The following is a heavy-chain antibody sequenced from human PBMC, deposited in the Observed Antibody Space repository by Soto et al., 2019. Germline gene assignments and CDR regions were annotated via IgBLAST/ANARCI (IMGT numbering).Heavy chain of an antibody. J-gene: IGHJ3*02. Sequence: QVQLVQSGAEVKKPGASVKVSCKASGYTFTSYGIRWVRQAPGQGLEWMGWISAYNGNTNYAQQLQGRVTMTTDTSTSPAYRELRSLRSDDTAVYYCARDHFNDILTEGNDAFDICGQGTMVTVSS. V-gene: IGHV1-18*01. CDR3: ARDHFNDILTEGNDAFDI. CDR2: ISAYNGNT. CDR1: GYTFTSYG. D-gene: IGHD3-9*01.